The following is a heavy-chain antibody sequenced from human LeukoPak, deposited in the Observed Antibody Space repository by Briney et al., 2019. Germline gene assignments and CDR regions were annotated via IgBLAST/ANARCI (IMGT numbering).Heavy chain of an antibody. CDR1: GYTLTELC. Sequence: GASVKVSCKVSGYTLTELCMHWVRQAPGKGLEWMGGFDPEDGETIYAQKIQGRVTMTEDTSTETAYMELRSLRSDDTAVYYCARQGYSGHSQGAADYWGQGTLVTVSS. CDR3: ARQGYSGHSQGAADY. J-gene: IGHJ4*02. CDR2: FDPEDGET. V-gene: IGHV1-24*01. D-gene: IGHD4-23*01.